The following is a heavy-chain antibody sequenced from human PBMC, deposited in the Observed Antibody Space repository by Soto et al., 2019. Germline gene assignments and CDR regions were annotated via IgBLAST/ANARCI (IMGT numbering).Heavy chain of an antibody. J-gene: IGHJ5*02. D-gene: IGHD4-17*01. Sequence: PSETLSLTCAVYGGSFSDSHWSWIRQPPGKGLEWIGEIDHNGNTNYNPSLKSRVTMSLGTSRNQFSLKLASVTAADTAVYYCARGIRSPWPWGQGTLVTVSS. CDR2: IDHNGNT. V-gene: IGHV4-34*01. CDR1: GGSFSDSH. CDR3: ARGIRSPWP.